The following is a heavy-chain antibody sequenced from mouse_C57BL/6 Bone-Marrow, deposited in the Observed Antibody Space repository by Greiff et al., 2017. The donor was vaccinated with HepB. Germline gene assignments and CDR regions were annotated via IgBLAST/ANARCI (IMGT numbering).Heavy chain of an antibody. CDR2: IYPRSGNT. V-gene: IGHV1-81*01. J-gene: IGHJ3*01. CDR1: GYTFTSYG. D-gene: IGHD1-1*01. Sequence: VQLQESGAELARPGASVKLSCKASGYTFTSYGISWVKQRTGQGLEWIGEIYPRSGNTYYNEKFKGKATLTADKSSSTAYMELRSLTSEDSAVYFCARPGDYGSFAYWGQGTLVTVSA. CDR3: ARPGDYGSFAY.